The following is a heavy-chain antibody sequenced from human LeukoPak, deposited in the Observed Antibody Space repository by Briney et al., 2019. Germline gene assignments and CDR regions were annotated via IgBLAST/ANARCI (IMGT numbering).Heavy chain of an antibody. V-gene: IGHV3-21*01. Sequence: GGSLRLSCAASGFTFSSYSMNWVRQAPGKGLEWVSSISSSSSYIYYADSVKGRFTISRDNAKNSLYLQMNSLRAEDTAVYYCARDLVTMVRGVNYYGMDVWGQGTTVTVSS. J-gene: IGHJ6*02. CDR1: GFTFSSYS. D-gene: IGHD3-10*01. CDR2: ISSSSSYI. CDR3: ARDLVTMVRGVNYYGMDV.